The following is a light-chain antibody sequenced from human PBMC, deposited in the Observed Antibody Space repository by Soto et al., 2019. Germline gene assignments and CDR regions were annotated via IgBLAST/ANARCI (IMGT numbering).Light chain of an antibody. J-gene: IGLJ2*01. CDR2: EVN. CDR3: SSYAVSDSLV. CDR1: SRDVGGYDY. V-gene: IGLV2-8*01. Sequence: QSALTQPPSASGSPGQSVTISCTGTSRDVGGYDYVSWYQQHPGKVPKLMIYEVNKRPSGVPDRFSGSKSGNTASLTVSGLQTEDEADYYCSSYAVSDSLVFGGGTKLTVL.